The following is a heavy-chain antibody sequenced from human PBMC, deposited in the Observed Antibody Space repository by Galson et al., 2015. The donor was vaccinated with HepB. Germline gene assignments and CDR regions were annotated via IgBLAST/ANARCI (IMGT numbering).Heavy chain of an antibody. V-gene: IGHV4-59*01. J-gene: IGHJ4*02. D-gene: IGHD3-22*01. CDR3: ARDQFTTLGGGYDY. Sequence: SETLSLTCTVSGGSMNNYYWSWIRQPPGKGLEWIGYIYYSGGTNYNPSLESRVTMSIDTSKNQLSLKLRSVTAADTAVYYCARDQFTTLGGGYDYWGQGTLVSVSS. CDR2: IYYSGGT. CDR1: GGSMNNYY.